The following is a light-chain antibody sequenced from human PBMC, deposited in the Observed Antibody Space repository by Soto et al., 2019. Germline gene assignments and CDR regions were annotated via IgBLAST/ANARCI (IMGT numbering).Light chain of an antibody. CDR2: GLS. V-gene: IGKV3-15*01. J-gene: IGKJ1*01. CDR3: QQYYDRPT. Sequence: EIVMTQSPATLSLSPGERATLSCRASQRITTVAWYQQKPGQAPRLLIYGLSIRAPGVPARFSVSGSGTESTLTISSLQSEDFAVYFCQQYYDRPTFGQGTKLDIK. CDR1: QRITT.